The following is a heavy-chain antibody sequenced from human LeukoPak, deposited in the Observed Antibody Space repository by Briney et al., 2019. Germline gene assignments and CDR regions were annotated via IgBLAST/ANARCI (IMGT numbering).Heavy chain of an antibody. CDR1: GVSISSYY. J-gene: IGHJ6*02. CDR3: ARDRYYGDYDGPYYYYYGMDV. V-gene: IGHV4-59*01. Sequence: SETLPLTCTVSGVSISSYYWSWIRQPPGKGLEWIGYIYYSGSTNYNPSLKSRVTISVDTSKNQFSLKLSSVTAADTAVYYCARDRYYGDYDGPYYYYYGMDVWGQGTTVTVSS. D-gene: IGHD4-17*01. CDR2: IYYSGST.